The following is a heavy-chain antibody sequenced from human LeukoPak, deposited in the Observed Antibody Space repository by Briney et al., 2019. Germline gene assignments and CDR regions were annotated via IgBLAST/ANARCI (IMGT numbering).Heavy chain of an antibody. CDR2: ISGSGGST. J-gene: IGHJ5*02. V-gene: IGHV3-23*01. CDR3: ARGESGLDWFDP. Sequence: GRSLRLSCAASGFTFSSYAMHWVRQAPGKGLEWVSAISGSGGSTYYADSVKGRFTISRDNSKNTLYLQMNSLRAEDTAVYYCARGESGLDWFDPWGQGTLVTVSS. CDR1: GFTFSSYA. D-gene: IGHD3-3*01.